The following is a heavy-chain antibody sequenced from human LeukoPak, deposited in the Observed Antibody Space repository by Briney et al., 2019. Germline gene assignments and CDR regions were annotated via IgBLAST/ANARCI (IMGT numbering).Heavy chain of an antibody. CDR2: ISNDGDIK. Sequence: PGRSLRLSCAASGFTFTYYAMHWVRQAPGKGLEWVGFISNDGDIKYYADSVKGRFTIARDNSKNTLYLQMSSLRADDTAVYYCARDVHYTSSKPGWPSDIWGQGTVVTVSS. CDR3: ARDVHYTSSKPGWPSDI. CDR1: GFTFTYYA. D-gene: IGHD6-6*01. J-gene: IGHJ3*02. V-gene: IGHV3-30*15.